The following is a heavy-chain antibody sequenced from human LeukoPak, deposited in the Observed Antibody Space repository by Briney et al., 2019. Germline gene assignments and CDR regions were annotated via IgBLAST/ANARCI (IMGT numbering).Heavy chain of an antibody. Sequence: SQTLSLTCTVSGGSISSGDYYWSWIRQPPGKGLEWIGYIYYSGSTYYNPSLKSRVTTSVDTSKNQFSLKLSSVTAADTAVYYCARRSSSYYGAFDIWGQGTMVTVSS. V-gene: IGHV4-30-4*01. CDR2: IYYSGST. CDR3: ARRSSSYYGAFDI. J-gene: IGHJ3*02. D-gene: IGHD6-13*01. CDR1: GGSISSGDYY.